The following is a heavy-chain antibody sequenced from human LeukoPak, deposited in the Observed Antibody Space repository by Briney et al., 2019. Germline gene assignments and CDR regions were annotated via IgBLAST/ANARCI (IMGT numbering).Heavy chain of an antibody. J-gene: IGHJ5*02. Sequence: GASVKVSCKASGYTFTSYDINWVRQATGQGLEWMGWMNPNSGNTGYAQKFQGRVTMTRNTSISTAYTELSSLRSEDTAVYYCARGRGKAAAGLNWFDPWGQGTLVAVSS. CDR1: GYTFTSYD. CDR3: ARGRGKAAAGLNWFDP. D-gene: IGHD6-13*01. V-gene: IGHV1-8*01. CDR2: MNPNSGNT.